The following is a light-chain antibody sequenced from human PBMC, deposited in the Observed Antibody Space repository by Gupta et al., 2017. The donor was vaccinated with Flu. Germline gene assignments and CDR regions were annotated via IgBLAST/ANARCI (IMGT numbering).Light chain of an antibody. Sequence: QSALTQPPSASGTPGQRVTFSCSGSNSNIGRYTVDWYQQVPGTAPKLLIYDFSDRPSGVPDRFSGSKSGTSASLAISGLQSEDEADYYCAVWDDSLSGHYVFGSRTKVTVL. CDR2: DFS. CDR3: AVWDDSLSGHYV. CDR1: NSNIGRYT. J-gene: IGLJ1*01. V-gene: IGLV1-44*01.